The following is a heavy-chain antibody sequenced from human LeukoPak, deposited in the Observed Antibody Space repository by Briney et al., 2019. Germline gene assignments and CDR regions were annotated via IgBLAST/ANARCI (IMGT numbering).Heavy chain of an antibody. D-gene: IGHD2-15*01. Sequence: GSLRLSCAASGFTFSDYYMSWIRQAPGKGLEWVSYISSSGSTIYYADSVKGRFTISRDNAKNSLYLQMNSLRAEDTAVYYCASTLGYCSGGSCFLARYYYYYGMDVWGQGTTVTVSS. CDR1: GFTFSDYY. CDR2: ISSSGSTI. J-gene: IGHJ6*02. V-gene: IGHV3-11*01. CDR3: ASTLGYCSGGSCFLARYYYYYGMDV.